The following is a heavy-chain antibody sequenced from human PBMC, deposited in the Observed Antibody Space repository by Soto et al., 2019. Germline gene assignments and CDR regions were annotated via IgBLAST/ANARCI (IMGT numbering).Heavy chain of an antibody. D-gene: IGHD6-13*01. J-gene: IGHJ6*02. CDR2: ISAYNGNT. CDR3: ARDKGIAAAGKDYYYYGIDV. Sequence: QVQLVQSGAEVKKPGASVKVSCKASGYTFTSYSISWVRQAPGQGLEWMGWISAYNGNTNYAQKLKGRVTMTTDTSTSTAYMELRSLRSDDTAVYYCARDKGIAAAGKDYYYYGIDVWGQGTTVTVSS. V-gene: IGHV1-18*01. CDR1: GYTFTSYS.